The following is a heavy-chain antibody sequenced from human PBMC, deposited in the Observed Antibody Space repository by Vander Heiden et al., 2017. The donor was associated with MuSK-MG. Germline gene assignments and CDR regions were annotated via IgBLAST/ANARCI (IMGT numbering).Heavy chain of an antibody. CDR1: GFTFSSYG. Sequence: QVQLVESGGGVVQPGRSLRLSCAASGFTFSSYGMPWVRQAPGKGLEWVAVIWYDGSNKYYADSVKGRFTISRDNSKNTLYLQMNSLRAEDTAVYYCARVYYDILTGYHNYYYYYMDVWGKGTTVTVSS. CDR3: ARVYYDILTGYHNYYYYYMDV. J-gene: IGHJ6*03. D-gene: IGHD3-9*01. CDR2: IWYDGSNK. V-gene: IGHV3-33*01.